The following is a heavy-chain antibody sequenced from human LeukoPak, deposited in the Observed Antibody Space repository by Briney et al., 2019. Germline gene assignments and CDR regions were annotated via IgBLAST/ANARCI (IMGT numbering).Heavy chain of an antibody. D-gene: IGHD2-15*01. CDR2: ISYDGSNK. CDR3: AKDRGRIGNDAFDI. Sequence: HPGRSLRLSCAASGFTFSNYGMHWVRQAPGKGLEWVSVISYDGSNKYYADSVKGRFTISRDNSKNTLYLQMNSLRAEDTAVYYCAKDRGRIGNDAFDIWGQGTMVTVSS. J-gene: IGHJ3*02. V-gene: IGHV3-30*18. CDR1: GFTFSNYG.